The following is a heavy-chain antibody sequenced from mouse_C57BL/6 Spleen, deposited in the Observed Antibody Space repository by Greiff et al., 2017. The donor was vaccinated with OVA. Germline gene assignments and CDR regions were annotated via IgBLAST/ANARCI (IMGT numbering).Heavy chain of an antibody. V-gene: IGHV1-53*01. CDR3: AKDDYDDGWFAY. CDR1: GYTFTSYW. Sequence: QVQLQQPGTELVKPGASVKLSCKASGYTFTSYWMHWVKQRPGQGLEWIGNINPSNGGTNYNEKFKSKATLPVDKSSRTAYMQRSSLTSEDCAVYYCAKDDYDDGWFAYWGQGTLVTVSA. J-gene: IGHJ3*01. CDR2: INPSNGGT. D-gene: IGHD2-4*01.